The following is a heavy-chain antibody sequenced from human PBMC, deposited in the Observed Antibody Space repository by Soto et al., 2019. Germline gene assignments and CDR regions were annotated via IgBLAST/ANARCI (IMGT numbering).Heavy chain of an antibody. CDR2: ITSGGTT. CDR1: GFTFSSYE. Sequence: QPGGSLRLSCTASGFTFSSYEMTWVRQAPGKGLEWISYITSGGTTYYGDSMKGRFTISRDNAKNSLYLEMNSLRAEDTAVYYCARESEDLTSNFDYWGQGTLVTVSS. CDR3: ARESEDLTSNFDY. V-gene: IGHV3-48*03. J-gene: IGHJ4*02.